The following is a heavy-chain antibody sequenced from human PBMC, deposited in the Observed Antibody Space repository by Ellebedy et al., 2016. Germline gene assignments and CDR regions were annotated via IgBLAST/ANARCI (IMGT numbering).Heavy chain of an antibody. CDR3: AREGYCTTTNCYRGRPPPDY. Sequence: GRSLRLSXEASGFIFSDFGMHWVRQPPGKGLEWVAVISYDGSKKYYADSVKGRFTISRDNSKNTLHLQMNSLRREDTAVYYCAREGYCTTTNCYRGRPPPDYWGQGTLVTVSS. V-gene: IGHV3-30*03. J-gene: IGHJ4*02. CDR1: GFIFSDFG. D-gene: IGHD2-2*01. CDR2: ISYDGSKK.